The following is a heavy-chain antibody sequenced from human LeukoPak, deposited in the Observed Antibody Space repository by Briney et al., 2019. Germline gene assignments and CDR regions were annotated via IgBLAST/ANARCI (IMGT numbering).Heavy chain of an antibody. D-gene: IGHD6-6*01. J-gene: IGHJ4*02. CDR3: ARDPPAVAANTYG. CDR2: IYSGGST. V-gene: IGHV3-66*01. CDR1: GVTVGNNY. Sequence: GGALRLSCAASGVTVGNNYMNWVRQAPGKGLEWVSLIYSGGSTHYADSVKGRFTISRDNSKNTLYLQMNSLRVDDTAVYYCARDPPAVAANTYGWGQGTLVTVSS.